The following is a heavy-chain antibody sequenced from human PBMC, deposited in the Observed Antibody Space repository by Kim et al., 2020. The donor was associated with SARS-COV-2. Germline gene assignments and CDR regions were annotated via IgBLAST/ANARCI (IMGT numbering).Heavy chain of an antibody. CDR3: ARQDPPGYSSGWYGV. V-gene: IGHV5-51*01. Sequence: GESLKISCKGSGYSFTSYWIGWVRQMPGKGLEWMGIIYPGDSDTRYSPSFQGQVTISADKSISTAYLQWSSLKASDTAMYYCARQDPPGYSSGWYGVWGQGTLVTVSS. D-gene: IGHD6-19*01. J-gene: IGHJ4*02. CDR2: IYPGDSDT. CDR1: GYSFTSYW.